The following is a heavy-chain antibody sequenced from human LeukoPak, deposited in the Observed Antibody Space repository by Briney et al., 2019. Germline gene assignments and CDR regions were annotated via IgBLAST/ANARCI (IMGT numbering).Heavy chain of an antibody. Sequence: ASVKVSCKASGYTFTSYGISWVRQAPGQGLEWMGWISTYNGNTNYAQKLQGRVTMTTDTSTSTAYMELSSLRSEDTAVYYCARSGGDYDILTGYSSYYYALDVWGQGTMVTVSS. D-gene: IGHD3-9*01. V-gene: IGHV1-18*01. CDR3: ARSGGDYDILTGYSSYYYALDV. CDR2: ISTYNGNT. J-gene: IGHJ6*02. CDR1: GYTFTSYG.